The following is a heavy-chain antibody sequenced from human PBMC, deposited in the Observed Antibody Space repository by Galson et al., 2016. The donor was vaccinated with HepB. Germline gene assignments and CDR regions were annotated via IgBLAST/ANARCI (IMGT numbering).Heavy chain of an antibody. CDR2: IKWNSGNG. Sequence: LRLSCAASGFTFSSYAMSWVRQAPGRGLEWVPGIKWNSGNGRYAGSVKGRLTISRDNAKNSLYLQMNRLRAEGTAFYYCAKDIGGWDYGDSGMDVWGQGTTVTVS. V-gene: IGHV3-9*01. CDR3: AKDIGGWDYGDSGMDV. J-gene: IGHJ6*02. D-gene: IGHD4-17*01. CDR1: GFTFSSYA.